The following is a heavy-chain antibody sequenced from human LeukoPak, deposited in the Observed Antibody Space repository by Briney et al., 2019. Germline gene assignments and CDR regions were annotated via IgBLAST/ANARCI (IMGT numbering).Heavy chain of an antibody. CDR2: IKPDGSAQ. D-gene: IGHD2-15*01. CDR1: GFTFSYYW. V-gene: IGHV3-7*01. J-gene: IGHJ4*02. Sequence: GGSLRLSCVGSGFTFSYYWVTWVRQAPGKGLEWVANIKPDGSAQYYADSVRGRFTISRDSAKNSVFLQMNRLRVEDTAVYYCARDGVAPGLYFDYWGQGTLVTVSS. CDR3: ARDGVAPGLYFDY.